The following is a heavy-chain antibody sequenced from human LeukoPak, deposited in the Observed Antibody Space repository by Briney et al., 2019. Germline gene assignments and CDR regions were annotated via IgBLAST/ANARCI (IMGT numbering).Heavy chain of an antibody. V-gene: IGHV3-9*03. CDR3: AKGQKYYYYYYMDV. Sequence: PGGSLRLSCAASGFNFDEYAMHWVRQAPGKGLEWVSGISWNSGTIRYADSVKGRFTISRDNAKNSLYLGMNSLRAEDMGLYYCAKGQKYYYYYYMDVWGRGTTVSVSS. J-gene: IGHJ6*03. CDR2: ISWNSGTI. CDR1: GFNFDEYA.